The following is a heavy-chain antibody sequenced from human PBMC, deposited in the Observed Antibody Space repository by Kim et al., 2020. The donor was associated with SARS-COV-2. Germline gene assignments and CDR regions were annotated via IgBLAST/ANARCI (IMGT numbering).Heavy chain of an antibody. V-gene: IGHV4-39*07. CDR3: ARDRGYYSASGKHLDP. Sequence: SETLSLTCTVSGGSISSSFYYWGWIRQPPGKGLEWIGNAYSSGSTYYNPSLKSRVTISLDTSKNRFSLRLSSVTAADTAMYYCARDRGYYSASGKHLDPWGQGSLVTVSS. J-gene: IGHJ5*02. CDR1: GGSISSSFYY. D-gene: IGHD3-10*01. CDR2: AYSSGST.